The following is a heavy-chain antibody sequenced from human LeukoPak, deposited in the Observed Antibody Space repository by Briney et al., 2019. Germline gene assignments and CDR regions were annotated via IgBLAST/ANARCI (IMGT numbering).Heavy chain of an antibody. CDR3: ARDRGSYGYGASDY. V-gene: IGHV3-33*01. CDR2: IWSDVSSK. CDR1: GLTFSRYG. Sequence: GGSLRLSCAASGLTFSRYGMHWVRQAPGKGLEWVAVIWSDVSSKYYVDSVKGRFTISRDNSKNTLYLQMNSLRAEDTALYYCARDRGSYGYGASDYWGQGTLVTVSS. D-gene: IGHD5-18*01. J-gene: IGHJ4*02.